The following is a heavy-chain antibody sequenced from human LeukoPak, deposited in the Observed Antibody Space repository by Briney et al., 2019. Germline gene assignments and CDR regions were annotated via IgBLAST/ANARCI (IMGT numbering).Heavy chain of an antibody. J-gene: IGHJ3*02. CDR2: ISGSGGST. D-gene: IGHD6-19*01. CDR1: GFTFDDYG. CDR3: AALAVAGTRPNDAFDI. V-gene: IGHV3-23*01. Sequence: GGSLRLSCAASGFTFDDYGMSWVRQAPGKGLEWVSAISGSGGSTYYADSVKGRFTISRDNSKNTLYLQMNSLRAEDTAVYYCAALAVAGTRPNDAFDIWGQGTMVTVSS.